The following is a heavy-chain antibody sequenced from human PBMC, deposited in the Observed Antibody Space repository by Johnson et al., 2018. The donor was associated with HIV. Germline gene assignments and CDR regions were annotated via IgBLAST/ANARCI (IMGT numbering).Heavy chain of an antibody. J-gene: IGHJ3*02. CDR1: GFTFSSYA. CDR2: ISYDGSNK. D-gene: IGHD3-10*01. CDR3: ARAGGSGDAFDI. Sequence: QVQLVESGGGVVQPGRSLRLSCAASGFTFSSYAMHWVRQAPGKGLEWVAVISYDGSNKYYADSVKGRFTISRDNSKNTLYLQMNSLRAEDTAVYYCARAGGSGDAFDIWGQGTTVTVSS. V-gene: IGHV3-30*14.